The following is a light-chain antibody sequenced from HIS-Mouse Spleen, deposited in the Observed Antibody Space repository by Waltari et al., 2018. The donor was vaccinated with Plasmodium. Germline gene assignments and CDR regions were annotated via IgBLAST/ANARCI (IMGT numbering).Light chain of an antibody. Sequence: SYELTQPPSVSVSPGQTARITCSGDALPKKFHYWYQQKSGHAPGLVIYEDSKRPSGIPERFSGSSSGTMATLTISGAQVEDEADYYCYSTDSSGNHRVFGGGTKLTVL. CDR1: ALPKKF. V-gene: IGLV3-10*01. CDR2: EDS. CDR3: YSTDSSGNHRV. J-gene: IGLJ3*02.